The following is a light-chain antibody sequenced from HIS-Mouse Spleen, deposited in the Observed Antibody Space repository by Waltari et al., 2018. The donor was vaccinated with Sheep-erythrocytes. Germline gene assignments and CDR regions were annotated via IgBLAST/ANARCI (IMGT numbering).Light chain of an antibody. Sequence: QSALTQPASVSGSPGPSITLSCTGTSSDVGSYNLVPWYQQHPGKAPQLMIYEGSKRPSGVSNRFSGSKSGNTASLTISGLQAEDEADYYCCSYAGSSTPWVFGGGTKLTVL. CDR2: EGS. CDR3: CSYAGSSTPWV. J-gene: IGLJ3*02. V-gene: IGLV2-23*01. CDR1: SSDVGSYNL.